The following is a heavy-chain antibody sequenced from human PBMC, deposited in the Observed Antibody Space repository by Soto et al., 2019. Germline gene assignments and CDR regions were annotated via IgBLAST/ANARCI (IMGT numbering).Heavy chain of an antibody. D-gene: IGHD2-2*01. Sequence: GGSLRLSCAASGFTVSNTYMTWVRQPPGKGLECVSVIYTAGGTNCADSVKGRFIISRDNPKNTLYLQMNSLRAEDTAVYYCARALPVAKGGFDPWGQGTLVTVSS. CDR2: IYTAGGT. CDR1: GFTVSNTY. CDR3: ARALPVAKGGFDP. J-gene: IGHJ5*02. V-gene: IGHV3-53*01.